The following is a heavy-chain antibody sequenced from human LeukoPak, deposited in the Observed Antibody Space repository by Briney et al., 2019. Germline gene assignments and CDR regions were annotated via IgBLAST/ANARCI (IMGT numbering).Heavy chain of an antibody. Sequence: ASVKVSCKASGYTFTGYYMHWVRQAPGQGLEWMGWIKPNSGGTNYAQKFQGSVTMTRDTYISTAYMELSRLRSDDTAVYYCARETAMLGFDYWGQGTLVTVSS. J-gene: IGHJ4*02. D-gene: IGHD5-18*01. CDR2: IKPNSGGT. CDR1: GYTFTGYY. V-gene: IGHV1-2*02. CDR3: ARETAMLGFDY.